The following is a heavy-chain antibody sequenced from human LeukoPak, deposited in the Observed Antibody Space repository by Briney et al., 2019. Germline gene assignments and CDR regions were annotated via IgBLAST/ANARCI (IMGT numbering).Heavy chain of an antibody. V-gene: IGHV3-23*01. CDR1: GITFSHHA. CDR2: ISGSGGST. D-gene: IGHD5-18*01. Sequence: GGSLRLSCVASGITFSHHAMNWVRQAPGKGLEWVSAISGSGGSTYYADSVKGRFTISRDNSKNTLYLQMNSLRAEDTAVYYCAKDPTGGDPGQLLDYWGQGTLVTVSS. J-gene: IGHJ4*02. CDR3: AKDPTGGDPGQLLDY.